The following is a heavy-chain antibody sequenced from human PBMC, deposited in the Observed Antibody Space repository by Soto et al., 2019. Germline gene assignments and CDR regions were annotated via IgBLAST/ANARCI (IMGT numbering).Heavy chain of an antibody. CDR1: GGSFSGYY. CDR2: INHSGST. D-gene: IGHD3-10*01. CDR3: AGDQGPNYMAV. J-gene: IGHJ6*03. V-gene: IGHV4-34*10. Sequence: TSETLSLTCAVYGGSFSGYYWSWIRRPPGKGLEWIGEINHSGSTNYDPSLKSRFTISRDNAKNSVYLQMNSLRAEDTAVYYCAGDQGPNYMAVWGKGTTVTVSS.